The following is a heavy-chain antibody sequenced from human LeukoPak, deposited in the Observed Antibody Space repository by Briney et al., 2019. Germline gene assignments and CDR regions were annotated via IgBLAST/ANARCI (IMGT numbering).Heavy chain of an antibody. CDR1: GGSISSYY. D-gene: IGHD3-22*01. J-gene: IGHJ5*02. Sequence: SETLSLTCTVSGGSISSYYWSWIRQPPGKGLEWIGYIYYSGSTNYNPSLKGRVTISVDTSKNQFSLKLSSVTAADTAVYYCARAQPYYDPWFDPWGQGTLVTVSS. CDR2: IYYSGST. CDR3: ARAQPYYDPWFDP. V-gene: IGHV4-59*01.